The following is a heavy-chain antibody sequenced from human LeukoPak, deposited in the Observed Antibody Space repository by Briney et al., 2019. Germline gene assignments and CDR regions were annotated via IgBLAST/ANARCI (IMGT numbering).Heavy chain of an antibody. J-gene: IGHJ4*02. Sequence: SETLSLTCAASGGSISSYYWSWIRQPPGKGLEWIGYIYYSGSTNYNPSLKSRVTISVDTSKNQFSLKLSSVTAADTAVYYCARARYDSSGYPDYWGQGTLVTVSS. CDR3: ARARYDSSGYPDY. CDR1: GGSISSYY. V-gene: IGHV4-59*01. CDR2: IYYSGST. D-gene: IGHD3-22*01.